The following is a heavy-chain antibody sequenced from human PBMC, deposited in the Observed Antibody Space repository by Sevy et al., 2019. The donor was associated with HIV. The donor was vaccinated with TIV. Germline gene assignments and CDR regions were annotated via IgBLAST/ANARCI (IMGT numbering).Heavy chain of an antibody. V-gene: IGHV3-30*18. D-gene: IGHD6-13*01. CDR1: GFTFRSFG. Sequence: GGSLRLSCTVSGFTFRSFGMHWVRQAPGKGLEWVAVISKDGSDKEYADSVKGRFTISRDNSKDTLYLQLNNLSGEDTAVYYCANSRGRYDGSSWLYYYYGMDVWGQGTTVTVSS. CDR3: ANSRGRYDGSSWLYYYYGMDV. CDR2: ISKDGSDK. J-gene: IGHJ6*02.